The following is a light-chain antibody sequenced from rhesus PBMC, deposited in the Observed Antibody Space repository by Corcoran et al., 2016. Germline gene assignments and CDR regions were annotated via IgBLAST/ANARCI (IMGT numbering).Light chain of an antibody. CDR3: QVRDTNDKYI. Sequence: SYGLFQSASVSAASGQTATITCGGDKIEDKSVQWYHQRPPQAPFLVIYADTERPSGIPERFSGSNSGNTATLTISGVEAGDEADYYCQVRDTNDKYIFGPGTRLTVL. CDR1: KIEDKS. CDR2: ADT. J-gene: IGLJ1*01. V-gene: IGLV3-25*02.